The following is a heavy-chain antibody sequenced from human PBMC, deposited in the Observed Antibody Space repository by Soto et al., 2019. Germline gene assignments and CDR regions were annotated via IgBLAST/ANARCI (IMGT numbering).Heavy chain of an antibody. CDR2: INHSGST. J-gene: IGHJ6*03. V-gene: IGHV4-34*01. CDR1: GGSFSGYY. Sequence: SETLYLTCAVYGGSFSGYYWSWIRQPPGKGLEWIGEINHSGSTNYNPSLKSRVTISVDTSKNQFSLKLSSVTASDTAVYYCGRVSGITMVRGVISYYYYMDVWGKGTTVTVSS. CDR3: GRVSGITMVRGVISYYYYMDV. D-gene: IGHD3-10*01.